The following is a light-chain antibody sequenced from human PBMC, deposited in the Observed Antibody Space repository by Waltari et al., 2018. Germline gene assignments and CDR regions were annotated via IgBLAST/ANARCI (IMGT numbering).Light chain of an antibody. CDR3: QTWDPDTVV. CDR2: MDGGGGH. Sequence: QLAVTQSPSASASLGASVKLTCTLSSEHSAYAIAWHQHQPEKGPRFLMKMDGGGGHTKGDGIPDRFSGFSSGAERYLTISSLQYEDEAAYYCQTWDPDTVVFGGGTKLTV. V-gene: IGLV4-69*01. CDR1: SEHSAYA. J-gene: IGLJ2*01.